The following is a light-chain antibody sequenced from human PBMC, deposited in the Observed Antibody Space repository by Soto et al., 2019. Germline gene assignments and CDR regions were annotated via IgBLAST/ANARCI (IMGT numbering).Light chain of an antibody. J-gene: IGLJ1*01. CDR3: SSYAGSNHLV. CDR2: EVS. CDR1: SSDVGGYNY. V-gene: IGLV2-8*01. Sequence: QSVLTQPPSASGSPGQSVTISCTGTSSDVGGYNYVSWYQQHPGKAPKLMIYEVSKRPSGVPDRFSGSKSGNTASLTVSGLKVEDETDYYCSSYAGSNHLVFGTGTQLTV.